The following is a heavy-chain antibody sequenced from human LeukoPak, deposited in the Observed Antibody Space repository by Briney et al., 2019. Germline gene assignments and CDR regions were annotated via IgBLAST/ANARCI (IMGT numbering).Heavy chain of an antibody. CDR3: ARAQGAYYSKNWFDP. CDR1: RFTFSSYA. V-gene: IGHV3-30*04. J-gene: IGHJ5*02. D-gene: IGHD3-22*01. Sequence: GGSLRLSCAASRFTFSSYAMHWVRQAPGKGLEWVAVISSDGSNQYYADSVMGRFTISRDNSKNTLYLQMNSLRAEDTAVYYCARAQGAYYSKNWFDPWGQGTLLTVSS. CDR2: ISSDGSNQ.